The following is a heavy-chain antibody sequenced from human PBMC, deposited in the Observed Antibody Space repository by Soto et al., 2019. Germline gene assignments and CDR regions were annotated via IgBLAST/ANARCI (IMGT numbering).Heavy chain of an antibody. CDR2: IYYSGST. CDR3: ARSIPDSGYDSPYFDY. D-gene: IGHD5-12*01. Sequence: SDTLSLTFNFSGSPISTYNWSGIRQPPGKGLEWIGYIYYSGSTNYNPSLKSRVTISVDTSKNQFSLKLSSVTAADTAVYYCARSIPDSGYDSPYFDYWGQGTQVTVS. CDR1: GSPISTYN. J-gene: IGHJ4*02. V-gene: IGHV4-59*01.